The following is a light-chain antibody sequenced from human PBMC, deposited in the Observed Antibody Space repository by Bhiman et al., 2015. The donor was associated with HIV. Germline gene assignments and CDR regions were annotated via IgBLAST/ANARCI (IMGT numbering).Light chain of an antibody. V-gene: IGLV2-14*03. CDR2: DVS. Sequence: QSALTQPASVSGSPGQSITISCTGSGSDVGGYNHVSWYQQHPGKAPKLMIYDVSNRPSGVSNRFSGSKSGTSATLGITGLQTGDEADYYCGTWDSSLSAVLFGGGTKLTVL. CDR3: GTWDSSLSAVL. CDR1: GSDVGGYNH. J-gene: IGLJ2*01.